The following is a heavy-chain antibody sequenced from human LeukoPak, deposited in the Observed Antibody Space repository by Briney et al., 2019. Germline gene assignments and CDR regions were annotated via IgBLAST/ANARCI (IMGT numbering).Heavy chain of an antibody. J-gene: IGHJ6*02. Sequence: SETLSLTCTVSGGSISSYYGGWIRQPPGKGLEWIGYIYYSGSTNYNPSLKSRVTISGDTSKNQFSLKLSSVTAADTAVYYCARAKGSHTYFYGMDVWGQGTTVTVSS. D-gene: IGHD6-13*01. V-gene: IGHV4-59*01. CDR3: ARAKGSHTYFYGMDV. CDR1: GGSISSYY. CDR2: IYYSGST.